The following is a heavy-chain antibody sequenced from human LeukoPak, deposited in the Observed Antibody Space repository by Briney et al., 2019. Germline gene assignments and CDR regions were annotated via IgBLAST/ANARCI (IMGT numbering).Heavy chain of an antibody. CDR3: ARVESMTGTQPFDY. D-gene: IGHD1-1*01. CDR2: IYSGGST. CDR1: GFTFSTYA. Sequence: GGSLRLSCAASGFTFSTYAMSWVRQAPGKGLEWVSVIYSGGSTYYADSVKGRFTISRDNSKNTLYLQMNSLRAEDTAVYYCARVESMTGTQPFDYWGQGTLVTVSS. V-gene: IGHV3-53*01. J-gene: IGHJ4*02.